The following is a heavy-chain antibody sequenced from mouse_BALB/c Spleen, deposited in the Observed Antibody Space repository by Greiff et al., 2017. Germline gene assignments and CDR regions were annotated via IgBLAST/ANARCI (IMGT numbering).Heavy chain of an antibody. J-gene: IGHJ2*01. CDR3: ARGDTTVVAESYFAY. V-gene: IGHV1S132*01. D-gene: IGHD1-1*01. Sequence: QVQLQQSGAELVKPGASVKLSCKTSGYTFTSYWIQWVKQRPGQGLGWIGEIFPGTGTTYYNEKFKGKATLTIDTSSSTAYMQLSSLTSEDSAVYYGARGDTTVVAESYFAYWGQGTTLTVSA. CDR1: GYTFTSYW. CDR2: IFPGTGTT.